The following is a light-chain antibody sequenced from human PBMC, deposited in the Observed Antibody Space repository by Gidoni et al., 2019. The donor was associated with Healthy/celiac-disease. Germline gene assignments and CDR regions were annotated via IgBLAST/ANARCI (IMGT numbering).Light chain of an antibody. J-gene: IGKJ5*01. Sequence: DIQMTQSPSSLSASVGDRVTITCRASQGISNYLAWYQQKPGKVPKLLIYAASTLQSGVPSLFSGSGSGTDFTITISSLQPEDVATYYCQKYNSAPLITFGQGTRLEIK. CDR2: AAS. CDR1: QGISNY. CDR3: QKYNSAPLIT. V-gene: IGKV1-27*01.